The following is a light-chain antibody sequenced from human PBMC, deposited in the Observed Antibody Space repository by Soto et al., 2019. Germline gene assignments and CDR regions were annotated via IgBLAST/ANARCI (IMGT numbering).Light chain of an antibody. CDR3: NSFRGGDTDLV. CDR2: DIT. V-gene: IGLV2-14*03. Sequence: QSALTQPASVSGSPGQSITIFCTGTISDIGGFNFVSWYQQHPGKVPKLLIYDITYRPSGVSDRFSGSKSGNTASLTITGLQAEDEADYYCNSFRGGDTDLVFGGGTKLTVL. J-gene: IGLJ2*01. CDR1: ISDIGGFNF.